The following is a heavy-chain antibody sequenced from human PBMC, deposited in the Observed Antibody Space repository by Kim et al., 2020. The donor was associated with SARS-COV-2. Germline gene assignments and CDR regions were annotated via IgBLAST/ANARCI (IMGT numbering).Heavy chain of an antibody. V-gene: IGHV3-23*01. D-gene: IGHD5-12*01. J-gene: IGHJ4*02. Sequence: RGSLRLSCAASGFMFSSFAMSWVRQAPGKGLESVSTISGSGGSTSYADSVKGRFTISRDNSEKTLSLQMNSLRVEDTAVYFCAKHDGNGYTFDFWGQGTRVSVSS. CDR2: ISGSGGST. CDR1: GFMFSSFA. CDR3: AKHDGNGYTFDF.